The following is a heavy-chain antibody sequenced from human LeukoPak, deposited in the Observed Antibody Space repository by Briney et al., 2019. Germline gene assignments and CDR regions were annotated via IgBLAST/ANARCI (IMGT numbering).Heavy chain of an antibody. D-gene: IGHD5-24*01. V-gene: IGHV3-66*01. CDR3: ARDKRRRDGYIN. J-gene: IGHJ4*02. CDR2: IYSGGST. CDR1: GLTVSSNY. Sequence: GGSLRLSCAASGLTVSSNYMSWVRQAPGKGLEWVSVIYSGGSTYYADSVKGRFTISRDNSKNTLYLQMNSLRAEDTAVYYCARDKRRRDGYINWGQGTLVTVSS.